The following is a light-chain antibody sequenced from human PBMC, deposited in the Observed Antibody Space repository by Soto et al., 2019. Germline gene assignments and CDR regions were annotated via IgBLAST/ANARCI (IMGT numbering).Light chain of an antibody. CDR3: QTWGTGIQGV. CDR1: SGHSSYA. V-gene: IGLV4-69*01. J-gene: IGLJ3*02. CDR2: LNSDGSH. Sequence: QSVLTQSPSASAXLXXXXXLTCTLSSGHSSYAIAWHQQQPEKGPRYLMKLNSDGSHSKGDGIPDRFSGSSSGAERYLTISSPQSEDEADYYCQTWGTGIQGVFGGGTKLTVL.